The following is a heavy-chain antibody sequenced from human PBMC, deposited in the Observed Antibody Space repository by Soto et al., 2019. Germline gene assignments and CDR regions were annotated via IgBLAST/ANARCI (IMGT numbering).Heavy chain of an antibody. CDR2: IYHSGTT. J-gene: IGHJ4*02. CDR3: ATKAGYFDY. V-gene: IGHV4-39*01. Sequence: PSETLSLTCTVSGGSINNNKYYWDWIRQPPGKGLEWIGSIYHSGTTYYNPSLKSRVTISVDTSKNQFSLKLSSVTAADTAVCYCATKAGYFDYWGQGALVTVSS. CDR1: GGSINNNKYY. D-gene: IGHD6-25*01.